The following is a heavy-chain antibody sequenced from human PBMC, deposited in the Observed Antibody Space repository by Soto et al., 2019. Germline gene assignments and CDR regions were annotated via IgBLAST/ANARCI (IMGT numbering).Heavy chain of an antibody. V-gene: IGHV3-33*01. CDR2: IWYDGTNK. D-gene: IGHD1-26*01. J-gene: IGHJ4*01. CDR3: ARFYSGSYYYFDY. Sequence: PGGSLRLSCAASGFTFSSYGMHWVRQAPGKGLEWVAVIWYDGTNKYYADSVKGRFTISRDNSKNTLFLQMNSLRAEDTAVYYCARFYSGSYYYFDYWGHGTLVTVSS. CDR1: GFTFSSYG.